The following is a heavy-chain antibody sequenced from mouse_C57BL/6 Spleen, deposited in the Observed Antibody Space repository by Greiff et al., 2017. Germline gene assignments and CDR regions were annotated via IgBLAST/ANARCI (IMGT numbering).Heavy chain of an antibody. CDR2: ISYDGSN. Sequence: ESGPGLVKPSQSLSLTCSVTGYSITSGYYWNWIRQFPGNKLEWMGYISYDGSNNYNPSLKNRISITRDTSKNQFFLKLNSVTTEDTATYYCARFYDAHFDYWGQGTTLTVSS. CDR3: ARFYDAHFDY. V-gene: IGHV3-6*01. D-gene: IGHD2-12*01. J-gene: IGHJ2*01. CDR1: GYSITSGYY.